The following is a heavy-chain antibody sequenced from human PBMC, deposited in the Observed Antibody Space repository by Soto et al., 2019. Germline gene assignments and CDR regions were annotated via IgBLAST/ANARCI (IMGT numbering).Heavy chain of an antibody. CDR2: IIPIFGTA. J-gene: IGHJ3*02. V-gene: IGHV1-69*13. D-gene: IGHD3-16*01. Sequence: ASVKVSCKASGGTFSSYAISWVRQAPGQGLEWMGGIIPIFGTANYAQKFQGRVTITADESTSTAYMELSSLRSEDTAVYYCARPLRRPNAFDIWGQGTMVTVSS. CDR3: ARPLRRPNAFDI. CDR1: GGTFSSYA.